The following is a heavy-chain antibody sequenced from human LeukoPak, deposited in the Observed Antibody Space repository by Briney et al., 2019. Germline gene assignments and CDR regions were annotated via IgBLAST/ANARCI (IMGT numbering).Heavy chain of an antibody. D-gene: IGHD2-2*01. J-gene: IGHJ4*02. CDR2: INHSGST. Sequence: TETLSLTCAVYGGSFSGFYWSWIRQPPGKGLEWIGEINHSGSTNYNPSLKSRVTISVDTSKNQFSLKLSSVTAADTAVYYCARGRGKGLSDYWGRGTLVTVSS. V-gene: IGHV4-34*01. CDR1: GGSFSGFY. CDR3: ARGRGKGLSDY.